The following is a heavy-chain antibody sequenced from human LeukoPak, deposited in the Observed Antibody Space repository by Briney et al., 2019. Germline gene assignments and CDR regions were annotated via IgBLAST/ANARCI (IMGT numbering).Heavy chain of an antibody. V-gene: IGHV3-23*01. CDR3: AHGAMYQLDY. CDR2: IIGGGGST. D-gene: IGHD2-2*01. J-gene: IGHJ4*02. CDR1: GFPFSSHG. Sequence: GGSLRLSCAASGFPFSSHGMSWVRQAPGMGLEWVSGIIGGGGSTYYADSVKGRFTISGDNSRNTLFLQMNSLRAEDTAVYYCAHGAMYQLDYWGQGTLVTVSS.